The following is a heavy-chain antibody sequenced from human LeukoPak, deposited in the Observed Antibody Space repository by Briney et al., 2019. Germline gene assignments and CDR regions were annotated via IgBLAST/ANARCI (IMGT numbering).Heavy chain of an antibody. V-gene: IGHV4-59*01. CDR3: ARGGDILTGGWFDP. D-gene: IGHD3-9*01. Sequence: SETLSLTCTVSGGSISSYYWSWIRQPPGKGLEWIRYIYYSGSTNYNPSLKSRVTISVDTSKNQFSLKLSSVTAADTAVYYYARGGDILTGGWFDPWGQGTLVTVSS. CDR2: IYYSGST. J-gene: IGHJ5*02. CDR1: GGSISSYY.